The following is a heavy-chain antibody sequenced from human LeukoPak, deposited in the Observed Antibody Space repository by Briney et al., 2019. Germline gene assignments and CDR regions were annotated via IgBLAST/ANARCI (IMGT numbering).Heavy chain of an antibody. CDR2: MNPNSGNT. CDR1: GYTFTSYD. V-gene: IGHV1-8*01. CDR3: ARGHHLPPFLYYYYGMDV. D-gene: IGHD2/OR15-2a*01. J-gene: IGHJ6*02. Sequence: AASVKVSCKASGYTFTSYDINWVRQATGQGLEWMGWMNPNSGNTGYAQKFQGRVTMTRNTSISTAYMELSSLRSEDTAVYYCARGHHLPPFLYYYYGMDVWGQGTTVTVSS.